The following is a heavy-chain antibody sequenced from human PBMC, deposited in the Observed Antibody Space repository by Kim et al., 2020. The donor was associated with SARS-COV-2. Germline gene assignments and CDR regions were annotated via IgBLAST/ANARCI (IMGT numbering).Heavy chain of an antibody. D-gene: IGHD3-10*01. CDR3: AGTVRGANFDY. Sequence: SETLSLTCSVSGVSISSYYWSWIRQPPGKGLEWIGYIYYSGSANYNPSLRSRVTISVDTTKNQFSLKLSSVTAADTAGYYCAGTVRGANFDYWGRGALVT. J-gene: IGHJ4*02. CDR1: GVSISSYY. CDR2: IYYSGSA. V-gene: IGHV4-59*08.